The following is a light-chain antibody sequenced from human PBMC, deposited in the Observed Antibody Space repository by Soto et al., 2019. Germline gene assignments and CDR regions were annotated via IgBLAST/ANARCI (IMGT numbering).Light chain of an antibody. CDR2: DAS. CDR1: QSIYSY. J-gene: IGKJ3*01. V-gene: IGKV3-11*01. CDR3: QQRSNWPPPFT. Sequence: EIVLTQSPATLSLSPGERATLSCRASQSIYSYLAWYQQKPGKAPRLLIYDASTRATAIPARFSGSGSGSDFTLTITTLEPEDFAVYYYQQRSNWPPPFTFGPGTKVDI.